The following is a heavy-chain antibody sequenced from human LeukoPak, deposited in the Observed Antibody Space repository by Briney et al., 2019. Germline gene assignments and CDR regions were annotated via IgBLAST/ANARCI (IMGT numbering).Heavy chain of an antibody. J-gene: IGHJ6*02. D-gene: IGHD6-19*01. CDR3: ARERQWLTRGYYYYGMDV. CDR2: IYYSGST. CDR1: GGSISSYY. V-gene: IGHV4-59*12. Sequence: SETLSLTCTVSGGSISSYYWSWIRQPPGKGLEWIGYIYYSGSTNYNPSLKSRVTISVDTSKNQFSLKLSSVTAADTAVYYCARERQWLTRGYYYYGMDVWGQGTTVTVSS.